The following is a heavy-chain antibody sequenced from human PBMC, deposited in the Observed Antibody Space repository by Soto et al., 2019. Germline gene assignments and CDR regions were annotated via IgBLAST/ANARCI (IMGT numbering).Heavy chain of an antibody. CDR2: INPNSGGT. CDR3: ARDRLSGYYDSSGPLDY. CDR1: GYTFTGYY. J-gene: IGHJ4*02. V-gene: IGHV1-2*04. Sequence: GASVKVSCKASGYTFTGYYMHWVRQAPGQGLEWMGWINPNSGGTNYAQKFQGWVTMTRDTSISTAYMELSRLRSDDTAVYYCARDRLSGYYDSSGPLDYCGQGTLVTV. D-gene: IGHD3-22*01.